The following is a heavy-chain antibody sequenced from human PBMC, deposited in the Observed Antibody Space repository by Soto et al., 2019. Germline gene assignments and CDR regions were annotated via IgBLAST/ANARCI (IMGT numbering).Heavy chain of an antibody. CDR1: GGTFSSYA. CDR2: ISAYNGNT. Sequence: ASVKVSCKASGGTFSSYAISWVRQAPGQGLEWMGWISAYNGNTKYAQKLQGRVTVTTDTSTSTADMELRSLRSDDTAVYYCAREPNYFDYWGQGTLVTVSS. CDR3: AREPNYFDY. V-gene: IGHV1-18*01. J-gene: IGHJ4*02.